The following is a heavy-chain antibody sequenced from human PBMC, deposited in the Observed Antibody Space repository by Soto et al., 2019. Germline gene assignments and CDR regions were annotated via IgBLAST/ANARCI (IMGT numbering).Heavy chain of an antibody. CDR1: GGSISSYY. D-gene: IGHD6-13*01. Sequence: QVQLQESGPGLVKPSETLSLTCTVSGGSISSYYWSWIRQPPGKGLEWIGYIYYSGSTNYNPSLKSRVTISVDTSKNQFSLKLSSVTAADTAVYYCASSNIAAAGFYYYGMDVWGRGTPVTVSS. CDR2: IYYSGST. V-gene: IGHV4-59*01. J-gene: IGHJ6*02. CDR3: ASSNIAAAGFYYYGMDV.